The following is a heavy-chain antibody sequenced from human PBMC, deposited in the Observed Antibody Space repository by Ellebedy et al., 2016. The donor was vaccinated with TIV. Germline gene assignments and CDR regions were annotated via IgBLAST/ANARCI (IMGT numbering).Heavy chain of an antibody. CDR3: ARDDSSGYYYKD. J-gene: IGHJ4*02. Sequence: GGSLRLSCAASGFSFSNDWMHWVRQAPGKGLEWVSSINSDGSPTRYADSVQGRFAISRDNSKNTLYLQMNSLRAEDTAVYYCARDDSSGYYYKDWGQGTLVTVSS. CDR1: GFSFSNDW. CDR2: INSDGSPT. V-gene: IGHV3-74*01. D-gene: IGHD3-22*01.